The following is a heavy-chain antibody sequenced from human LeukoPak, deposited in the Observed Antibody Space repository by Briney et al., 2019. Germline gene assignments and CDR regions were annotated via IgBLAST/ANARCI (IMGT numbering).Heavy chain of an antibody. V-gene: IGHV3-48*03. D-gene: IGHD3-10*01. CDR3: ARDRYYGSGSYYRPYYMDV. CDR1: GFTLSTYE. J-gene: IGHJ6*03. CDR2: ISSSSSTI. Sequence: GGSLRLSCAASGFTLSTYEINWVLQAPGKGLEWLSYISSSSSTIYYAESVKGRFTISRDNAKNSLYLQMNSLRAEDTAVYYCARDRYYGSGSYYRPYYMDVWGKGTTVTISS.